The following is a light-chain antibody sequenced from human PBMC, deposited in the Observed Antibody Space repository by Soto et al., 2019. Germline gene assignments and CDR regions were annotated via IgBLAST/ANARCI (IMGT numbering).Light chain of an antibody. Sequence: QSALTQPASVSGSPGQSITISCTGTSSDVGGYNYVSWYQQHPGKAPKLMIYEVSNRPSGVSNRFSGSKSGNTASLTISGLQAEEEADYYCSSYTSSSTSVFGTGTKVTVL. J-gene: IGLJ1*01. CDR2: EVS. V-gene: IGLV2-14*01. CDR3: SSYTSSSTSV. CDR1: SSDVGGYNY.